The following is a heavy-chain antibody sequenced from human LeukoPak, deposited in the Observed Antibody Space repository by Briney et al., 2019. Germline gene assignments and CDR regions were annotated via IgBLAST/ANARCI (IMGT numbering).Heavy chain of an antibody. Sequence: SETLSLTCTVSGGSISSGDYYWSWIRQPPGKGLEWIGYIYYSGSTYYNPSLKSRVTISVDTSKNQFSLKLSSVTAADTAVYYCARDSYNWNHYYYGMNVWGQGTTVTVSS. CDR3: ARDSYNWNHYYYGMNV. D-gene: IGHD1-20*01. CDR1: GGSISSGDYY. CDR2: IYYSGST. V-gene: IGHV4-30-4*01. J-gene: IGHJ6*02.